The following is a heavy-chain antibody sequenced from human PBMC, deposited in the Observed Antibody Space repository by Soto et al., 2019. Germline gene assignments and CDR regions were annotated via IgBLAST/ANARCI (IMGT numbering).Heavy chain of an antibody. V-gene: IGHV4-39*01. CDR3: ARHEYYDSSGYYYSNWFDP. CDR2: IYYSGST. Sequence: PSETLSLTCTFSGGSISSSSYYWGWIRQPPGKGLEWIGSIYYSGSTYYNPSLKSRVTISVDTSKNQFSLKLSSVTAADTAVYYCARHEYYDSSGYYYSNWFDPWGQGTLVTVS. CDR1: GGSISSSSYY. D-gene: IGHD3-22*01. J-gene: IGHJ5*02.